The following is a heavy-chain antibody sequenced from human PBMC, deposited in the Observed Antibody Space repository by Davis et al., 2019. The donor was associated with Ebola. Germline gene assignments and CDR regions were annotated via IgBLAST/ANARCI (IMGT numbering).Heavy chain of an antibody. Sequence: GESLKISCAASGFTFSSYGMHWVRQAPGKGLEWVAVIWYDGSNKYYADSVKGRFTISRDNSKNTLYLQMNSLRAEDTAVYYCAKVGRQWYRHFSDYWGQGTLVTVSS. CDR3: AKVGRQWYRHFSDY. J-gene: IGHJ4*02. D-gene: IGHD2-8*01. CDR2: IWYDGSNK. CDR1: GFTFSSYG. V-gene: IGHV3-33*06.